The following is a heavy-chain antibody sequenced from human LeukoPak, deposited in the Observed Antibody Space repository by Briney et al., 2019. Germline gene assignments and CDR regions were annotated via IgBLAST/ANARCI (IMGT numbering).Heavy chain of an antibody. CDR1: GFTFDDYA. D-gene: IGHD2-2*01. J-gene: IGHJ4*02. Sequence: PGRSLRLSCAASGFTFDDYAMHWVRQAPGKGLEWVSGISGNSGNIGYADSVRGRFTISRDNAKNSLYLQMNSLRAEDTALYYCAKDQKPGYCSSTSCSEGGFDYWGQGTLVTVSS. V-gene: IGHV3-9*01. CDR2: ISGNSGNI. CDR3: AKDQKPGYCSSTSCSEGGFDY.